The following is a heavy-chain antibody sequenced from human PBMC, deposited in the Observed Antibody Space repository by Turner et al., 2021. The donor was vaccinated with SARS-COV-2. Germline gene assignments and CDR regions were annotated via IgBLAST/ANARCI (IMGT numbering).Heavy chain of an antibody. CDR2: FFYSGST. Sequence: QLQLQESGPGQVKPSETLSLTCTVSSGSISSSAYYWGWIRQPPGKGLEWIGSFFYSGSTYYSPSLKSRITISVDTSKNQFSLHLSSVTAADTAVYYCARQVSILGRWLAPFDSWGQGTLVTVSS. CDR1: SGSISSSAYY. J-gene: IGHJ4*02. CDR3: ARQVSILGRWLAPFDS. V-gene: IGHV4-39*01. D-gene: IGHD6-19*01.